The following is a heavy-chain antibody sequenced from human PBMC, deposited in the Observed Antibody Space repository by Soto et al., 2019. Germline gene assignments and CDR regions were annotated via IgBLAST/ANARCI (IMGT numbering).Heavy chain of an antibody. D-gene: IGHD6-6*01. CDR2: ISAYNGNT. V-gene: IGHV1-18*04. Sequence: ASVKVSCKASGYTFTSYGISWVRQAPGQGLEWMGWISAYNGNTNYAQKLQGRVTMTTDTSTSTAYMELRSLRSDDTAVYHCARHALVGLSFDPWGQGTLVTVSS. J-gene: IGHJ5*02. CDR3: ARHALVGLSFDP. CDR1: GYTFTSYG.